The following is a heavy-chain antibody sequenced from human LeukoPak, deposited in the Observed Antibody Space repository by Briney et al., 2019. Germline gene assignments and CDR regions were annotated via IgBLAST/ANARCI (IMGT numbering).Heavy chain of an antibody. Sequence: GGSLRLSCAASGFTFSSYWMHWVRQAPGKGLVWVSRINSDGSSTSYADSVKGRFTISRDNAKNMLYLQMNSLRAEDTAVYYCASIPVVAATQDYWGQGTLVTVSS. V-gene: IGHV3-74*01. CDR1: GFTFSSYW. J-gene: IGHJ4*02. D-gene: IGHD2-15*01. CDR3: ASIPVVAATQDY. CDR2: INSDGSST.